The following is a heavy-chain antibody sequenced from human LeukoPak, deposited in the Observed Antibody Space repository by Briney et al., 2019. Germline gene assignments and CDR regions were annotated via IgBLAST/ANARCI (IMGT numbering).Heavy chain of an antibody. Sequence: GESLKISCKVSGYTFTNYWIGWVRQMPGKGLEWMGIIYPGDSDTRYSPSFQGQVTISADKSISTAYLQWSSLKASDTAMYYCARRNYYDSSGHIDYWGQGTLVTVSS. CDR3: ARRNYYDSSGHIDY. CDR1: GYTFTNYW. J-gene: IGHJ4*02. D-gene: IGHD3-22*01. CDR2: IYPGDSDT. V-gene: IGHV5-51*01.